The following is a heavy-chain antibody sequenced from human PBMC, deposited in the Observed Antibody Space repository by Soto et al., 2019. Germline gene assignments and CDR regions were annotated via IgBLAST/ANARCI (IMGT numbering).Heavy chain of an antibody. CDR3: ARDFLKSDKMTYYDFWSGYYGDAFDI. V-gene: IGHV3-33*01. D-gene: IGHD3-3*01. J-gene: IGHJ3*02. CDR1: GFTFSSYG. CDR2: IWYDGSNK. Sequence: QVQLVESGGGVVQPGRSLRLSCAASGFTFSSYGMHWVRQAPGKGLEWVAVIWYDGSNKYYADSVKGRFTISRDNSKNTLYLQMNSLRAEDTAVYYCARDFLKSDKMTYYDFWSGYYGDAFDIWGQGTMVTVSS.